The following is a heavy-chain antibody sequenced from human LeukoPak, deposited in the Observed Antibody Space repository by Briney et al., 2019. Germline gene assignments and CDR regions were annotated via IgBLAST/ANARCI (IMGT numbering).Heavy chain of an antibody. CDR2: ISSNGVDT. CDR1: GFIFSDYA. Sequence: GGSLRLSCAASGFIFSDYAMHWVRQAPGKGLEYVSAISSNGVDTYYASSVKGRFTISRDNSKNTLYLQMNSLRAEDTAVYYCARDGLDYYDSSGYPFDYWGQGTLVTVSS. V-gene: IGHV3-64*01. CDR3: ARDGLDYYDSSGYPFDY. J-gene: IGHJ4*02. D-gene: IGHD3-22*01.